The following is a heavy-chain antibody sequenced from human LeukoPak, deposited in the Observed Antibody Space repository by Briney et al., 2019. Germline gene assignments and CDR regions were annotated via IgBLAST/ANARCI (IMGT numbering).Heavy chain of an antibody. D-gene: IGHD3-3*01. V-gene: IGHV4-61*01. CDR2: IYYSGST. CDR3: ARVLGVDFWSGYYTGSFDY. CDR1: GGSISSNTYY. J-gene: IGHJ4*02. Sequence: SETLSLTCTVSGGSISSNTYYWSWIRQPPGKGLEWIGYIYYSGSTNYSPSLKSRVTMSVDTSKNQFSLKLSSVTAADTAVYYCARVLGVDFWSGYYTGSFDYWGQGTLVTVSS.